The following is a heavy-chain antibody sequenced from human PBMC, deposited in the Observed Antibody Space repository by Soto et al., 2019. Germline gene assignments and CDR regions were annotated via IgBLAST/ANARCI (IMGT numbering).Heavy chain of an antibody. V-gene: IGHV3-23*01. J-gene: IGHJ3*01. D-gene: IGHD5-12*01. CDR1: GFTFSSYA. CDR3: AKSTGVMATTGAAFDV. Sequence: EVQLLESGGGLVQPGGSLRLSCTASGFTFSSYAMSWVRHAPGKGLERVSAISDSGADSYDSDSVKGRFIISRDNCKNALSLPMNSLRAEDPAVYYCAKSTGVMATTGAAFDVWGQGTMVTVS. CDR2: ISDSGADS.